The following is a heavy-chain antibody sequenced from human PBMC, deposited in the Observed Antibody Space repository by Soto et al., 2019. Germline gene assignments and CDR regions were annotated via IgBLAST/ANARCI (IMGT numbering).Heavy chain of an antibody. Sequence: GGSLRLSCAASGFTFSSYGMHWVRQAPGKGLEWVADIWYDGSNKYYADSVKGRFTISRDNSKNTLYLQMNSLRAEDTAVYYCARGGYSYGYYYYGMDVWGQGTTVTVSS. CDR3: ARGGYSYGYYYYGMDV. CDR1: GFTFSSYG. J-gene: IGHJ6*02. V-gene: IGHV3-33*01. D-gene: IGHD5-18*01. CDR2: IWYDGSNK.